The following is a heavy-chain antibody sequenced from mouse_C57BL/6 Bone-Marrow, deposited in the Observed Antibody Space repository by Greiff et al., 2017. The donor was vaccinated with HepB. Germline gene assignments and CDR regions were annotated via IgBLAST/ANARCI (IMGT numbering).Heavy chain of an antibody. V-gene: IGHV1-7*01. CDR3: AKRVFIYYYGSSYAWFAY. J-gene: IGHJ3*01. CDR1: GYTFTSYW. Sequence: VQLQQSGAELAKPGASVKLSCKASGYTFTSYWMHWVKQRPGQGLEWIGDINPSSGYTKYNQKFKDKATLTADKSSSTAYMQLSSLTYEDSAVYYCAKRVFIYYYGSSYAWFAYWGQGTLVTVSA. D-gene: IGHD1-1*01. CDR2: INPSSGYT.